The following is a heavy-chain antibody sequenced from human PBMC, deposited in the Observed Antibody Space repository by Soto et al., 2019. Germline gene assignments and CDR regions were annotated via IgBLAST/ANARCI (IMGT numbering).Heavy chain of an antibody. CDR2: ISYGGNNK. Sequence: QVQLMESGGGVVEPGGSLRLSCAASGFTFSASVMHWIRQAPGKGLEWMAIISYGGNNKYYADSVKGRFTISRDISESTLYLQMNSLRAEDTAVYYCAREEFKDGRGHFDYWGQGTLVSVSS. CDR3: AREEFKDGRGHFDY. J-gene: IGHJ4*02. CDR1: GFTFSASV. V-gene: IGHV3-30-3*01. D-gene: IGHD3-22*01.